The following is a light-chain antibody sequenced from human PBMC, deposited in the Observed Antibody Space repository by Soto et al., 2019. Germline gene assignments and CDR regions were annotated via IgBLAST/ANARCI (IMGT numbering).Light chain of an antibody. Sequence: IVLTQSPGTLSLSPGERATLSCRASQSVNSRYLAWYQQQPGQAPRLLIYAASSRATDIPDRFSGSGSGTDFTLTISRLEPEDFAVYYCQQYSRSPPYTFGQGTKLEIK. CDR2: AAS. V-gene: IGKV3-20*01. CDR1: QSVNSRY. CDR3: QQYSRSPPYT. J-gene: IGKJ2*01.